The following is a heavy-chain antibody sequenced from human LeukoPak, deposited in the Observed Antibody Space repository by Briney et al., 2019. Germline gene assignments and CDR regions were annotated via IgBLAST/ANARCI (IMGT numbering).Heavy chain of an antibody. CDR2: IKQDGSEN. D-gene: IGHD6-6*01. Sequence: GGSLRLSCAPSGFSFSSYWMSWVRQAPGKGLEWVANIKQDGSENYYVDSVKGRFTISRDNAKNSLYLQMNSLRAEDTAVYYCARDVSAGEYSSLGDAFDIWGQGTMVTASS. V-gene: IGHV3-7*01. J-gene: IGHJ3*02. CDR3: ARDVSAGEYSSLGDAFDI. CDR1: GFSFSSYW.